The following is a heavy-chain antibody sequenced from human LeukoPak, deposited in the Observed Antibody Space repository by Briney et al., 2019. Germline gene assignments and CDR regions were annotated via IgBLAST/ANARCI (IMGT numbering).Heavy chain of an antibody. CDR3: ARLVVARYYFDY. D-gene: IGHD3-9*01. J-gene: IGHJ4*02. CDR1: GGSFSGYY. Sequence: SETLSLTCAVYGGSFSGYYWSWIRQPPGKGLEWIGEINHSGSTNYNPSLKSRVTISVDTSKNQFSLKLSSVTAADTAVYYCARLVVARYYFDYWGQGTLVTVSS. V-gene: IGHV4-34*01. CDR2: INHSGST.